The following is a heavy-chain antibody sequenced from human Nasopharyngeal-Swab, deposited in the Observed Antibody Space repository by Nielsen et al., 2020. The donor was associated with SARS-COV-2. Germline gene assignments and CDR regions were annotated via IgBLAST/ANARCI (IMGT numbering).Heavy chain of an antibody. Sequence: GESLKISCAASGFTFSSYWMSWVRQAPGKGLEWVANIKQDGSEKYYVDSVKGRFTISRDNAKNSLYLQMNSLRAEDTAVYYCAKDHGYYYGMDVWGQGTTVTVSS. CDR1: GFTFSSYW. V-gene: IGHV3-7*04. CDR3: AKDHGYYYGMDV. J-gene: IGHJ6*02. CDR2: IKQDGSEK.